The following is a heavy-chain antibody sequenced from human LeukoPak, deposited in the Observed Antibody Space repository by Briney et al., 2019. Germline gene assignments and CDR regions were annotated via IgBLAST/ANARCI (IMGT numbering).Heavy chain of an antibody. Sequence: PGGSLRLSCAASGFTFSSYSMNWVRQAPGEGPEWVSSISGSGGEIRYADSVKGRFTISRDNSQNTLYLRMNSLRVEDTAIYYCSKDLTTRSIGYFDYWGQGTLVTVSS. D-gene: IGHD1-1*01. V-gene: IGHV3-21*04. CDR2: ISGSGGEI. J-gene: IGHJ4*02. CDR3: SKDLTTRSIGYFDY. CDR1: GFTFSSYS.